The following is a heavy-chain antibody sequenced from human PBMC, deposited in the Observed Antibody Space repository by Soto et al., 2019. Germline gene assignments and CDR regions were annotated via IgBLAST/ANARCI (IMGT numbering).Heavy chain of an antibody. Sequence: GGSLRLSCAASGFTFSSYGMHWVRQAPGKGLEWVAVIWYDGSNKYYADSVKGRFTISRDNSKNTLYLQMNSLRAEDTAVYYCAREGGFGEFVTLPYYFDYWGQGTLVTVSS. J-gene: IGHJ4*02. CDR2: IWYDGSNK. D-gene: IGHD3-10*01. CDR3: AREGGFGEFVTLPYYFDY. V-gene: IGHV3-33*01. CDR1: GFTFSSYG.